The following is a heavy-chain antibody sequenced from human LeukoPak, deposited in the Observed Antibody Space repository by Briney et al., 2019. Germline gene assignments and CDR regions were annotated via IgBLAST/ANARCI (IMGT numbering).Heavy chain of an antibody. CDR1: GFTFSNAW. Sequence: GGSLRLSCAASGFTFSNAWMTWVRQAPGQGLEWVGRLKSKTDGGTTDYAAPVKGRFTISRDDSKNTLYLQMNSLRPEDTAVYYCANDHPHWFDPWGQGTLVTVSS. CDR3: ANDHPHWFDP. D-gene: IGHD1-14*01. V-gene: IGHV3-15*01. J-gene: IGHJ5*02. CDR2: LKSKTDGGTT.